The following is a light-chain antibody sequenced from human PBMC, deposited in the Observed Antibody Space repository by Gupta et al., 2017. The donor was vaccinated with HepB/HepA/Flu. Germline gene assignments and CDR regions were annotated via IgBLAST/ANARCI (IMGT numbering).Light chain of an antibody. Sequence: DIVMTQSPDSLAVSLGERATINCKSSQSVLYSSKNKNYLAWYQQKPGQPPKLLIYWASNRESGVPDRFSGSGSGTEFTLTISSRRAEDVAVYYCQQYYGFPTFGQGTKVEI. CDR1: QSVLYSSKNKNY. J-gene: IGKJ1*01. CDR2: WAS. CDR3: QQYYGFPT. V-gene: IGKV4-1*01.